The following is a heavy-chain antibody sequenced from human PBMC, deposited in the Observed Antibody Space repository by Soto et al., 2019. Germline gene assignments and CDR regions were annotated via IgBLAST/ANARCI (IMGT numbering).Heavy chain of an antibody. CDR2: ISAGGDIT. J-gene: IGHJ4*02. V-gene: IGHV3-23*01. CDR3: AKDAASGFYRGFANY. D-gene: IGHD2-21*01. CDR1: GFTFSDYA. Sequence: GGSLRLSCAASGFTFSDYAMTWVRQAPGKGLEWVSFISAGGDITYYADPAKGRFTISRDNSKNMLLLQLSSLRAEDTALYYCAKDAASGFYRGFANYWGQGTLVTVSS.